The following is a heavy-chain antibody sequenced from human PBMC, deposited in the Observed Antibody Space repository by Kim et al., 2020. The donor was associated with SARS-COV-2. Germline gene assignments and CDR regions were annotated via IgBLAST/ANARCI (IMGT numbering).Heavy chain of an antibody. D-gene: IGHD6-13*01. CDR3: ARARLAAAGIDY. CDR1: GFTFSSYS. CDR2: INSSSSYT. Sequence: GGSLRLSCAASGFTFSSYSMNWVRQAPGKGLVWVSSINSSSSYTNYAYSVKGRFTISRDNAKNSLYLQMNSLRAEDTAVYYCARARLAAAGIDYWGQRTLVTVSS. J-gene: IGHJ4*02. V-gene: IGHV3-21*01.